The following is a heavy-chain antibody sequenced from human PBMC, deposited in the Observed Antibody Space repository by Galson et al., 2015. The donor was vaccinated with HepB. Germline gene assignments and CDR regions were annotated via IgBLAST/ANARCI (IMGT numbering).Heavy chain of an antibody. Sequence: SLRLSCAASGFTLSSYGMHWVRQAPGKGLEWVALISYDGSNKYYGDSVKGRITISRDNSRKTLYLQMSSLRAEDTAVYYCAKSIGDTAMVIDYWGQGTLVTVSS. V-gene: IGHV3-30*18. CDR3: AKSIGDTAMVIDY. CDR2: ISYDGSNK. D-gene: IGHD5-18*01. CDR1: GFTLSSYG. J-gene: IGHJ4*02.